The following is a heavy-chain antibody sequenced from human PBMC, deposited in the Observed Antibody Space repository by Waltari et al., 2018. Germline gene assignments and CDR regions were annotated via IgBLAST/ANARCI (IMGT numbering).Heavy chain of an antibody. Sequence: QVQLVQSGAEVKKPGASVKVSCKASGYTFTGYYMHWVRQAPGQGLEWMGRINPNSGGTNYAQKFQGRVTMTRDTSISTAYMELSRLRSDDTAVYYCAKSYAMSDPTWNDVEYWGQGTLVTVSS. CDR1: GYTFTGYY. CDR3: AKSYAMSDPTWNDVEY. D-gene: IGHD1-1*01. V-gene: IGHV1-2*06. CDR2: INPNSGGT. J-gene: IGHJ4*02.